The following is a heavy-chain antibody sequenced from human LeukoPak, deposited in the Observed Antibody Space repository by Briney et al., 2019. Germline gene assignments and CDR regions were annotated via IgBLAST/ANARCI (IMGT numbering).Heavy chain of an antibody. V-gene: IGHV4-34*01. CDR2: LNHSGST. CDR3: ARGRRPVFVVNYFDY. Sequence: SETLSLTCAVYGGSFSGFYWSWIRQPPGKGLEWIGELNHSGSTNYTPSLKSRVTISVDTSKSQFSLKLSSVTAADTAVYFCARGRRPVFVVNYFDYWGQGTLVTVSS. D-gene: IGHD2-21*01. CDR1: GGSFSGFY. J-gene: IGHJ4*02.